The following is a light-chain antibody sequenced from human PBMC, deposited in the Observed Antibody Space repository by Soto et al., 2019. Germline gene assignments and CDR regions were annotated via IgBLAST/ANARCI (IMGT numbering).Light chain of an antibody. CDR2: TNT. CDR1: SSNVGGNP. V-gene: IGLV1-44*01. J-gene: IGLJ1*01. CDR3: ESWDDSLNGPV. Sequence: QSVLTQPPSASGTPGQGVTISCSGSSSNVGGNPVNWYQHVPTTAPKLLIYTNTQRPSGVPDRFSGSKSGTSASLAISGLQSEDEADYYCESWDDSLNGPVFGTGTKVTVL.